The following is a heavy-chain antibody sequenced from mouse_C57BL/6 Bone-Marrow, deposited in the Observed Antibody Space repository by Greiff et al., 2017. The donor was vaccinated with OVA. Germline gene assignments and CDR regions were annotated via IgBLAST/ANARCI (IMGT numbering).Heavy chain of an antibody. J-gene: IGHJ1*03. D-gene: IGHD1-1*01. CDR2: IDPSDSET. Sequence: QVQLQQPGAELVRPGSSVKLSCKASGYTFTSYWMHWVKQRPIQGLEWIGNIDPSDSETHYNQKFKDKATLTVDKSSSTAYMQLSSLTSEDSAVYYCARPIRYGSSYGWYFDVWGTGTTVTVSS. V-gene: IGHV1-52*01. CDR1: GYTFTSYW. CDR3: ARPIRYGSSYGWYFDV.